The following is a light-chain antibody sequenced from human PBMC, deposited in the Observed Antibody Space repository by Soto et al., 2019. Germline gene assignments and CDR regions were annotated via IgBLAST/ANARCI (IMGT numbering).Light chain of an antibody. Sequence: LTQPASVSGSPGQSITISCTGTSSDVGSYNLVSWYQQHPGKAPKLMIYEVSKRPSGVSNRFSGSKSGNTASLTISGLRAEDEADYYCCSYAGSSTYVFGTGTKVTVL. J-gene: IGLJ1*01. CDR3: CSYAGSSTYV. V-gene: IGLV2-23*02. CDR1: SSDVGSYNL. CDR2: EVS.